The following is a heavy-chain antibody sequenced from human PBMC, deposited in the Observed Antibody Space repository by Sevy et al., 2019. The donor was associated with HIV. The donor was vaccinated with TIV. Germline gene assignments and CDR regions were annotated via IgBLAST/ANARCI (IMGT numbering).Heavy chain of an antibody. CDR2: IRASGLTI. J-gene: IGHJ6*02. V-gene: IGHV3-11*04. Sequence: GGSLRLSCAASGFTVSDNYMSWVRQAPGKGLEWVSYIRASGLTIDYADSVKGRFTISRDNAKNSLYLHMHSLRAEDTAVYFCAGADSSSSEDRFYYYGLDVWGQGTTVTVSS. D-gene: IGHD6-6*01. CDR1: GFTVSDNY. CDR3: AGADSSSSEDRFYYYGLDV.